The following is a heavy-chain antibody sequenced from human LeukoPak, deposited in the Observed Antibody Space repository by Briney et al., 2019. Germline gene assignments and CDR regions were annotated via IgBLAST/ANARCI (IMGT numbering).Heavy chain of an antibody. CDR2: IIPIFGTA. Sequence: ASVKVSCKASGGTFSRYAISWVRQAPGQGLEWMGGIIPIFGTANYAQKFQGRVTITTDESTSTAYMELSSLRSEDTAVYYCARGGDIVVVPAAMVAFDIWGQGTMVTVSS. D-gene: IGHD2-2*01. CDR3: ARGGDIVVVPAAMVAFDI. V-gene: IGHV1-69*05. CDR1: GGTFSRYA. J-gene: IGHJ3*02.